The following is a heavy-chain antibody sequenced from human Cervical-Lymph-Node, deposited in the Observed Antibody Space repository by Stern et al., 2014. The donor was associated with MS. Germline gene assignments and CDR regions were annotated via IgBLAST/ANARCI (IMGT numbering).Heavy chain of an antibody. D-gene: IGHD5-24*01. CDR1: GYTFTNYG. V-gene: IGHV1-18*01. CDR2: ISADSGST. Sequence: VQLVESGTEVKKPGASLIVSCKASGYTFTNYGLSWVRQAPGHGLEWLGWISADSGSTKYTQNLRDRLTLTRDTSTGTAYMDLRTLRAEDTAVYYCARDKMHAFDSWGQGTPVSVSS. J-gene: IGHJ4*02. CDR3: ARDKMHAFDS.